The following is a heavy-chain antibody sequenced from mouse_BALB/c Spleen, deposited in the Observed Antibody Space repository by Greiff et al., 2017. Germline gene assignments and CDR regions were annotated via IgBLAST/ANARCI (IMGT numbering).Heavy chain of an antibody. CDR1: GFSLTSYG. D-gene: IGHD2-4*01. CDR2: IWAGGST. CDR3: ATSMITAAYYAMDY. J-gene: IGHJ4*01. V-gene: IGHV2-9*02. Sequence: VQLQQSGPGLVAPSQSLSITCTVSGFSLTSYGVHWVRQPPGKGLEWLGVIWAGGSTNYNSALMSRLSISKDNSKSQVFLKMNSLQTDDTAMYYCATSMITAAYYAMDYWGQGTSVTVSS.